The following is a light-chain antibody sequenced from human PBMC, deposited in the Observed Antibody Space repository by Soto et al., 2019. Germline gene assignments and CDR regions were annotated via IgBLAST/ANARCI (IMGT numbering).Light chain of an antibody. J-gene: IGLJ1*01. CDR1: SSDIGAYDY. V-gene: IGLV2-14*01. Sequence: QSAMTQPASLSGSPGQSITISCTGTSSDIGAYDYVSWFQHHPGKAPKLMIFEVNNRPSGVSNRFSGSKSGNTAYLTISGLQVEDEAEYFCFSFTTARTHVFGTGTKVTVL. CDR2: EVN. CDR3: FSFTTARTHV.